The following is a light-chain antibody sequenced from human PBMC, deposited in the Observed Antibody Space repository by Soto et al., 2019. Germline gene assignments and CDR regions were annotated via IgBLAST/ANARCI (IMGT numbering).Light chain of an antibody. CDR3: QQYSSSPIT. CDR1: QSIGSSY. Sequence: VSTQCARTLSLSTGERATHSCRASQSIGSSYLAWYQQKPGQAPRLLIYGASSRATGIPDRFSGGGSGTDFSLTISRLDPEDFAVYYCQQYSSSPITVGQGTRLEIK. CDR2: GAS. V-gene: IGKV3-20*01. J-gene: IGKJ5*01.